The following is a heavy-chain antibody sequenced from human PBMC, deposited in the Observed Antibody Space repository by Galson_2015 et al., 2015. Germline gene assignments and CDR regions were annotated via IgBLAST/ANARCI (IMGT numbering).Heavy chain of an antibody. D-gene: IGHD6-13*01. CDR1: GFTFSSYA. V-gene: IGHV3-23*01. J-gene: IGHJ4*02. CDR2: ISGSGGTT. CDR3: AKSGGNSWSYFDY. Sequence: SLRLSCAASGFTFSSYAMSWVRQAPGKGLDWVSGISGSGGTTYYADSVKGRFTISRDNSKNTLSLQMNSLRAEDTAVYYCAKSGGNSWSYFDYWGQGTLVTVSS.